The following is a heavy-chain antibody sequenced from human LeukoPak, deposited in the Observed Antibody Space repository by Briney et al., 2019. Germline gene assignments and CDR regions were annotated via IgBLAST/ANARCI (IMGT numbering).Heavy chain of an antibody. D-gene: IGHD3-3*01. J-gene: IGHJ4*02. Sequence: VASVKVSCKASGYTFTSYDINWVRQATGQGLEWMGWMNPNSGNTGYAQKFQGRVTMTRNTSISTAYMELSSLRSEDTAVYYCARATELVDCDFWCGYYMNYWGQGTLVTVSS. V-gene: IGHV1-8*01. CDR1: GYTFTSYD. CDR3: ARATELVDCDFWCGYYMNY. CDR2: MNPNSGNT.